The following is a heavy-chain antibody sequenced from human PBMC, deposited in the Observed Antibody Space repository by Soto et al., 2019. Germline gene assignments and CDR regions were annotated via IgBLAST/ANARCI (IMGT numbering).Heavy chain of an antibody. D-gene: IGHD2-2*01. J-gene: IGHJ4*02. Sequence: SEPLSLTCTVSAGSIRSGTYYWGWIRQPPGKGLEWIGSIYYSGSTYYNPSLKSRVTISVDTSKNQFSLKLSSVTAADTAVYYCARLFPRVVPAAIYFDYWGQGTLVTVS. CDR2: IYYSGST. CDR3: ARLFPRVVPAAIYFDY. V-gene: IGHV4-39*01. CDR1: AGSIRSGTYY.